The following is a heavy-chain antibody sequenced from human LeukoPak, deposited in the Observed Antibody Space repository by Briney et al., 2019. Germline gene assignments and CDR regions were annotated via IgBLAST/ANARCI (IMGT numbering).Heavy chain of an antibody. D-gene: IGHD2-8*01. V-gene: IGHV3-48*04. CDR3: ARDLLRGYYRPIDF. CDR2: ISSSSSTI. CDR1: GFTFSSYS. Sequence: GWSLRLSCAASGFTFSSYSMNWVRQAPGKGLEWVSYISSSSSTIYYADSVKGRFTISRDNAKNSLYLQMTSLRAEDTGIYYCARDLLRGYYRPIDFWGQGNLVTVSS. J-gene: IGHJ4*02.